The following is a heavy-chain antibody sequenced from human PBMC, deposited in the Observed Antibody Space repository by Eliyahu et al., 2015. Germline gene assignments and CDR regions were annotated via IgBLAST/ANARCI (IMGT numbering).Heavy chain of an antibody. J-gene: IGHJ4*02. CDR3: AHTQDRDSGGWELVFDY. V-gene: IGHV2-5*02. CDR1: GFSLSTSGVG. D-gene: IGHD1-26*01. CDR2: IYWDDDK. Sequence: QITLKESGPTLVKPTQTLTLTCTFSGFSLSTSGVGVGWIRQPPGKALEWLALIYWDDDKRYSPSLKSRLTITKDTSKNQVVLTMTNMDPVDTATYYCAHTQDRDSGGWELVFDYWGQGTLVTVSS.